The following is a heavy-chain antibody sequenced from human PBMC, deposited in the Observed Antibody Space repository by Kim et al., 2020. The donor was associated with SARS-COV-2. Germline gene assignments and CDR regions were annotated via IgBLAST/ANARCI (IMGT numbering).Heavy chain of an antibody. CDR2: GST. D-gene: IGHD3-16*01. Sequence: GSTYYADSVKGRFTISRDNSKNTLYLQMSSLRAEDTAVYYCVKDYPPFGYWGQGTLVTVSS. V-gene: IGHV3-64D*06. J-gene: IGHJ4*02. CDR3: VKDYPPFGY.